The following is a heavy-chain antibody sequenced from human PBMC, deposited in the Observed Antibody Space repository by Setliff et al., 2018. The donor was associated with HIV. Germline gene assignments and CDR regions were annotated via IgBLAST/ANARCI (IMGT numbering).Heavy chain of an antibody. CDR3: ARDRHSSGLGSYGP. CDR1: GGSFGVYR. CDR2: IDSSGNT. D-gene: IGHD3-10*01. V-gene: IGHV4-4*07. J-gene: IGHJ5*02. Sequence: SETLSLTCTISGGSFGVYRWSWIRQSAGRGLEWIGRIDSSGNTYYKPSLKGRVAISVDTSRNQFSLRVTSVTAADTAVYFCARDRHSSGLGSYGPWGPGILVTVSS.